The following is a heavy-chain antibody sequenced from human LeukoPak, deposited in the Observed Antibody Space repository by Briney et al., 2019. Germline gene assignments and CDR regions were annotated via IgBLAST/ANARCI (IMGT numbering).Heavy chain of an antibody. CDR2: ISSSAGAT. V-gene: IGHV3-21*01. D-gene: IGHD3-16*01. J-gene: IGHJ4*02. CDR1: GFAFSTCA. Sequence: MTGGSLRLSCAASGFAFSTCAMSWVRQAPGKGLEWVASISSSAGATYYADSVQGRFTISRDNAKNSLYLQMNSLRAEDTAVYYCAGSFMISPDYWGKGILVTVSS. CDR3: AGSFMISPDY.